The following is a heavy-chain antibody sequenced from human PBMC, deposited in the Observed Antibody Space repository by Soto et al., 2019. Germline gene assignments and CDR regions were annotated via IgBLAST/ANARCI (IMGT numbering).Heavy chain of an antibody. CDR1: GGTFSSYA. V-gene: IGHV1-69*01. Sequence: QVQLVQSGAEVKKPGSSVKVSCKASGGTFSSYAISWVRQAPGQGLEWMGGIIPIFGTANYAQKFQGRVTITADESTSTAYKELSSLRSDDTAVYYCARYEVPAAIGGWFDPWGQGTLVTFSS. CDR3: ARYEVPAAIGGWFDP. D-gene: IGHD2-2*01. J-gene: IGHJ5*02. CDR2: IIPIFGTA.